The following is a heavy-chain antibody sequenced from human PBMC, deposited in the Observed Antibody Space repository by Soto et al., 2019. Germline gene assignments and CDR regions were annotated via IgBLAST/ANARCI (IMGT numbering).Heavy chain of an antibody. D-gene: IGHD1-1*01. CDR1: GGTFSSYT. Sequence: SVKVSCKASGGTFSSYTISWVRQAPGQGLEWMGRIIPILGIANYAQKFQGRVTITRDTSASTAYMELSSLRSEDTAVYYCARDRWNFDYWGQGTLVTVSS. CDR2: IIPILGIA. V-gene: IGHV1-69*04. CDR3: ARDRWNFDY. J-gene: IGHJ4*02.